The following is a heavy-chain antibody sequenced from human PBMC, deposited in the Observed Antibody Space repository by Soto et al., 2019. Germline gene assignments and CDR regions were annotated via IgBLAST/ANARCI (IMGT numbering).Heavy chain of an antibody. CDR2: IYYSGSA. D-gene: IGHD6-19*01. Sequence: QVQLQESGPGLVKPSQTLSLTCTVSGGSISSGDYYWSWIRQPPGKGLEWIGYIYYSGSAHDSPSLRSRITISVDTSENQFSLKLSSVTAADTAVYYCARGIAVAGTADYWGQGTLVTVSS. J-gene: IGHJ4*02. CDR3: ARGIAVAGTADY. V-gene: IGHV4-30-4*01. CDR1: GGSISSGDYY.